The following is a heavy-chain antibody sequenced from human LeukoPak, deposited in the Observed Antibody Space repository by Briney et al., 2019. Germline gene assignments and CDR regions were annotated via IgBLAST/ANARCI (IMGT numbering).Heavy chain of an antibody. J-gene: IGHJ4*02. Sequence: PSETLSLTCAVSGGSISSSNEWSWVRQPPGKGLEWIGEINHSGTTDYNPSLKSRVTISADKSKNQFSLKLSSVTAADTAVYYCARQRGTSWGQGTLVTVSP. CDR2: INHSGTT. V-gene: IGHV4-4*02. D-gene: IGHD1-26*01. CDR1: GGSISSSNE. CDR3: ARQRGTS.